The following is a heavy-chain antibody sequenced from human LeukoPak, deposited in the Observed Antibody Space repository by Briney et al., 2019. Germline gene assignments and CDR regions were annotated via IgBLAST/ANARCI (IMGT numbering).Heavy chain of an antibody. CDR2: IYHSGST. CDR3: AREAGGSGEDAFDI. Sequence: PSQTLSLTCAVSGGSISSGGYSWSWIRQPPGKGLEWIGYIYHSGSTYYNPSLKSRVTISVDGSKNQFSLKLSSVTAADTAVYYCAREAGGSGEDAFDIWGQGTMVTVSS. V-gene: IGHV4-30-2*01. CDR1: GGSISSGGYS. J-gene: IGHJ3*02. D-gene: IGHD3-10*01.